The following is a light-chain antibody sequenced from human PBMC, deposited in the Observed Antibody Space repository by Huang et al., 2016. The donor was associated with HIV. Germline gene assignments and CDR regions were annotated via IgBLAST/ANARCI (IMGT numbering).Light chain of an antibody. J-gene: IGKJ4*01. CDR2: GAS. CDR1: QGTGNY. V-gene: IGKV1-9*01. CDR3: QQVNMYPLT. Sequence: IQLTQSPSSLSASVGDTPTITCRASQGTGNYLAWYQQKPGKAPNLLIYGASTLQSGVPSWVSGSGSGTDFTLAISSLQPEDSATYYCQQVNMYPLTFGGGTKVVIK.